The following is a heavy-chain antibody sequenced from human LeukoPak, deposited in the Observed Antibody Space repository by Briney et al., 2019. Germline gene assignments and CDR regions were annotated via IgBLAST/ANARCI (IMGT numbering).Heavy chain of an antibody. CDR3: ARDYTATGAMDV. J-gene: IGHJ6*02. Sequence: GGSLRLSCAASGFSFGSYGMHWVRQAPGKGLEWVAVISNDGSITKYGDSVRGRFTISRDNSKNTLYVQMNSLGAEDTALYYCARDYTATGAMDVWGQGTTVTVS. CDR1: GFSFGSYG. V-gene: IGHV3-30*03. CDR2: ISNDGSIT. D-gene: IGHD2-21*02.